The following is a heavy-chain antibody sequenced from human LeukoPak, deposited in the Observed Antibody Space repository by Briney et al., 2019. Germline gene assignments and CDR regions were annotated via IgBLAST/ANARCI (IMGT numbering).Heavy chain of an antibody. V-gene: IGHV1-69*13. Sequence: ASVTVSFKASGGTFSSYAISWVRQAPGQGLEWMGGIIPIFGTANYAQKFQGRVTITADESTSTAYMELSSLRSEDTAVYYCARGGSYEQFDYWGQGTLVTVSS. CDR3: ARGGSYEQFDY. D-gene: IGHD1-26*01. J-gene: IGHJ4*02. CDR2: IIPIFGTA. CDR1: GGTFSSYA.